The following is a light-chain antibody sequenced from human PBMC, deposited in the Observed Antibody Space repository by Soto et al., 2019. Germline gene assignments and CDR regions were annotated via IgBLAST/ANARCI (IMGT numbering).Light chain of an antibody. CDR3: QQYGGSPAIT. CDR1: ERVSSSY. Sequence: EIVLTQSPGTLSLSPGERATLSCRASERVSSSYVAWYQQKPGQAPRLLIYGASSRATGIPDRFRASASGTDFTLTISRLEPEDFAVYFCQQYGGSPAITFGQGTRLEIK. J-gene: IGKJ5*01. V-gene: IGKV3-20*01. CDR2: GAS.